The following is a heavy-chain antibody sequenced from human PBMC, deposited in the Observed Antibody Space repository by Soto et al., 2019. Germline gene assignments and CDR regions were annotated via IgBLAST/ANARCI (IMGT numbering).Heavy chain of an antibody. V-gene: IGHV4-4*02. CDR3: TRDPHCNITNCPFDY. Sequence: SETLSLTCAVSGGSINSSNWRSWVRQPPGKGLEWIGEVYRGGRTNCNPCVKSRVTITVDKSKNQISLNLTSVTAADTAVYYCTRDPHCNITNCPFDYWGQGIQVTVSS. CDR1: GGSINSSNW. CDR2: VYRGGRT. D-gene: IGHD2-2*01. J-gene: IGHJ4*02.